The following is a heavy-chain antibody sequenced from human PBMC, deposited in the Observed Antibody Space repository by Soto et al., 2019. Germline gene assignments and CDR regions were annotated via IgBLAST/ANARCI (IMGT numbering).Heavy chain of an antibody. J-gene: IGHJ6*02. CDR3: ARDSPQIYRNYRRYYYYYGMDV. CDR2: ISAYNGNT. CDR1: GYTFTSYG. V-gene: IGHV1-18*04. D-gene: IGHD4-4*01. Sequence: DSVQVSCKASGYTFTSYGISWVRQAPGQGLEWMGWISAYNGNTNYAQKLQGRVTMTTDTSTSTAYMELRSLRSDDTAVYYCARDSPQIYRNYRRYYYYYGMDVWGQGTTVTVCS.